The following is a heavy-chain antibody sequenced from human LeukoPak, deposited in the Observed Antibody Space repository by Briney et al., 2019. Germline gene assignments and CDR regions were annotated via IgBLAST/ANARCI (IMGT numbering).Heavy chain of an antibody. CDR3: ARPQRRGPAAIGY. J-gene: IGHJ4*02. CDR2: MNPNSGNT. Sequence: ASVKVSCKASGGTFTSYDINWVRQATGQGLEWMGWMNPNSGNTGYAQKFQGRVTITRNTSISTAYMELSSLRSEDTAVYYCARPQRRGPAAIGYWGQGTLVTVSS. V-gene: IGHV1-8*03. CDR1: GGTFTSYD. D-gene: IGHD2-2*01.